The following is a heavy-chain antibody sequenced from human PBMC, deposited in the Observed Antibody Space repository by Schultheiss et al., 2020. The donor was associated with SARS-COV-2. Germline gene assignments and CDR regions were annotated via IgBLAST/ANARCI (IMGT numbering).Heavy chain of an antibody. CDR2: ISSSSSYT. CDR1: GFTFSSSW. D-gene: IGHD6-19*01. J-gene: IGHJ6*02. Sequence: GESLKISCAASGFTFSSSWMHWVRQAPGKGLEWVSYISSSSSYTNYADSVKGRFTISRDNAKNSLYLQMNSLRAEDTAVYYCARSGYSSGWPHYYYYYGMDVWGQGTTVTVSS. CDR3: ARSGYSSGWPHYYYYYGMDV. V-gene: IGHV3-21*05.